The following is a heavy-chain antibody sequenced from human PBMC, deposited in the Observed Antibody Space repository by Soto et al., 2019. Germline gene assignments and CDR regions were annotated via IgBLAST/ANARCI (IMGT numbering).Heavy chain of an antibody. CDR2: IYYSGST. CDR3: AKTIEATIEAIAWFDP. V-gene: IGHV4-59*01. J-gene: IGHJ5*02. CDR1: GGSISSYY. D-gene: IGHD5-12*01. Sequence: SETLSVTCTVAGGSISSYYWSWIRQPPGKGLEWIGYIYYSGSTNYNPSLKSRVTISVDTSKNQFSLKLSSVTAADTAVYYCAKTIEATIEAIAWFDPWGQGTLVTVSS.